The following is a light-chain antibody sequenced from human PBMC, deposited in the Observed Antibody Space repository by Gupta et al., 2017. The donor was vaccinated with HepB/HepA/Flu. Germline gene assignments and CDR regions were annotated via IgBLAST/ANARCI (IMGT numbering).Light chain of an antibody. Sequence: DIQLTQSPSFLSASVGDRVTITCRASQDINSYLIWYQQKPGKAPNLLIYTASTLQGGVPSRFSGSGSGTEFTLTISSLQPEDFVTYYCQQFNSYPITFGQGTRLDIK. CDR1: QDINSY. CDR2: TAS. CDR3: QQFNSYPIT. V-gene: IGKV1-9*01. J-gene: IGKJ5*01.